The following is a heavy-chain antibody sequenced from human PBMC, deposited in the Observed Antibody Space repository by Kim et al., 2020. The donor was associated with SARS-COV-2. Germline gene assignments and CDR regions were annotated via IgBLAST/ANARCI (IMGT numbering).Heavy chain of an antibody. D-gene: IGHD2-15*01. J-gene: IGHJ4*02. CDR1: GFSFSAYA. V-gene: IGHV3-23*01. Sequence: GGSLRLSCAASGFSFSAYAVTWVRQAPGKGPEWVSTIGIGTYYTDSVKGRFTISKDMSKNTVYLQMNSLRAEDTAVYYCAKDGGPAVRYFEFWGQGTLVTVSS. CDR2: IGIGT. CDR3: AKDGGPAVRYFEF.